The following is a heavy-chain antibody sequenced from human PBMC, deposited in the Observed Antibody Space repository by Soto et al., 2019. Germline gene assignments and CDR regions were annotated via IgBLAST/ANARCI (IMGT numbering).Heavy chain of an antibody. J-gene: IGHJ6*03. CDR3: ARRPMVREVIRDYYMDV. D-gene: IGHD3-10*01. CDR2: MNPNSGNT. Sequence: ASVKVSCKASGYTFTSYDINWVRQATGQGLEWMGWMNPNSGNTGYAQKFQGRVTMTRNTSISTAYMELSSLRSEDTAVYYCARRPMVREVIRDYYMDVWGKGTTVTVSS. CDR1: GYTFTSYD. V-gene: IGHV1-8*01.